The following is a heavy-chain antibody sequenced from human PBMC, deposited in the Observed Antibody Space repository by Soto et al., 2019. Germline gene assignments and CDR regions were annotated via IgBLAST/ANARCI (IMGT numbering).Heavy chain of an antibody. Sequence: TLSLTCTVSGASISSGGYYWSWMRQGPGKCLEWIGYIYYSGSTYYNPSLKSRVTISVDTSKNQFSLKLSSVTAADTAVYYWARFDTPGIDVYGNFDYWGQGTMVTVYS. CDR1: GASISSGGYY. CDR2: IYYSGST. CDR3: ARFDTPGIDVYGNFDY. V-gene: IGHV4-31*03. J-gene: IGHJ4*02. D-gene: IGHD6-13*01.